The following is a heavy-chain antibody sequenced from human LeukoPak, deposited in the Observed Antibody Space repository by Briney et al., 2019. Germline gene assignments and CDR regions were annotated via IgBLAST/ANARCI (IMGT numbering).Heavy chain of an antibody. D-gene: IGHD3-10*01. CDR2: IYTSGST. V-gene: IGHV4-61*02. CDR1: GGSISSGSYY. J-gene: IGHJ4*02. CDR3: AGFQLRGYFDY. Sequence: SETLSLTCTVSGGSISSGSYYWSWLRQPAGKGLEWIGRIYTSGSTNYNPSLKSRVTISVDTSKNQFSLKLSSVTAADTAVYYCAGFQLRGYFDYWGQGTLVTVSS.